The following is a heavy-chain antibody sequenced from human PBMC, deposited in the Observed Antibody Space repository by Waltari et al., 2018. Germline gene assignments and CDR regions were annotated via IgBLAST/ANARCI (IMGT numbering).Heavy chain of an antibody. V-gene: IGHV1-8*01. CDR3: ARGVLNIAVAGTGLGY. CDR2: MNPNSGNT. Sequence: QVQLVQSGAEVKKPGASVKVSCKASGYTFTSYDINWVRQATGQGLEWMGWMNPNSGNTGYAQKFQGRVTMTRNTSISTAYMELSSLRSEDTAVYYCARGVLNIAVAGTGLGYWGQGTLVTVSS. CDR1: GYTFTSYD. D-gene: IGHD6-19*01. J-gene: IGHJ4*02.